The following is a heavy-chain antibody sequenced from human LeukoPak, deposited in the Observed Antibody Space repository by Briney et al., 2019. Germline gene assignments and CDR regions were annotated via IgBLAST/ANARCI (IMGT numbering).Heavy chain of an antibody. J-gene: IGHJ4*01. Sequence: GASLRLSCAASGFTFSGYGMSWVRQAPGKGLEWVSAISGSGGSTYYADSVKGRFTISRDNSKNTLYLQMNSLRAEDTAVYYCAKPNMITFGGVIVSGSYYFDYWGQGTPVTVSS. V-gene: IGHV3-23*01. CDR1: GFTFSGYG. D-gene: IGHD3-16*02. CDR2: ISGSGGST. CDR3: AKPNMITFGGVIVSGSYYFDY.